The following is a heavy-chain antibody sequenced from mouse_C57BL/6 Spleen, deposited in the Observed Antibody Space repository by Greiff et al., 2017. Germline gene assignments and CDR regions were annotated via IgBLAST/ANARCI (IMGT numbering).Heavy chain of an antibody. CDR1: GYTFTDYY. J-gene: IGHJ4*01. Sequence: VQLQQSGPVLVKPGASVKMSCKASGYTFTDYYMNWVKQSHGKSLEWIGVINPYNGGTSYNQKFKGKATLTVDKSSSTAYMELNSLTSEDSAVYYCAREGITTVVENAMDYWGQGTSVTVSS. D-gene: IGHD1-1*01. CDR2: INPYNGGT. V-gene: IGHV1-19*01. CDR3: AREGITTVVENAMDY.